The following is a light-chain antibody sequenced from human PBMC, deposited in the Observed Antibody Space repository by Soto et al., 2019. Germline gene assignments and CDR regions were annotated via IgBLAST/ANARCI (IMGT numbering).Light chain of an antibody. CDR1: QGVRTY. J-gene: IGKJ1*01. CDR3: HQYDHWPQT. Sequence: EVVMTQSPATPSVSAGERATLSCGASQGVRTYLAWYQQKPGQAPRLLIHGASTRAPGIPARFSGSGSGTDFTLTISSLQSEDFAVYYCHQYDHWPQTFGQGTKV. V-gene: IGKV3-15*01. CDR2: GAS.